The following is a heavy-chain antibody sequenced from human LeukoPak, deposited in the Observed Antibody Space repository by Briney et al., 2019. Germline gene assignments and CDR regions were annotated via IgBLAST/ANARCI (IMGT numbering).Heavy chain of an antibody. D-gene: IGHD3-10*01. CDR1: GGTFSSYA. CDR3: ARDRGGITMVRGVIATPPFDP. CDR2: IIPIFGTA. V-gene: IGHV1-69*01. J-gene: IGHJ5*02. Sequence: SVKVSCKASGGTFSSYAISWVRQAPGQGLEWMGGIIPIFGTANYAQKFQGRVTITADESTSTAYMELSSLRSEDTAVYYCARDRGGITMVRGVIATPPFDPWGQGTLVTVSS.